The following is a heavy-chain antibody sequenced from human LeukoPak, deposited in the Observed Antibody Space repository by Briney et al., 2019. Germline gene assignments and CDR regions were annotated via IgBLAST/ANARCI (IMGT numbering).Heavy chain of an antibody. CDR2: INHSGST. V-gene: IGHV4-34*01. CDR1: GGSFSGYY. J-gene: IGHJ5*02. D-gene: IGHD1-1*01. Sequence: SETLSLTCAVYGGSFSGYYWSWIRQPPGKGLEWIGEINHSGSTNYNPSLKSRVTISVDTSKNQFSLKLSPVTAADTAVYYCARGSESTIPGTPSSWFDPWGQGTLVTVSS. CDR3: ARGSESTIPGTPSSWFDP.